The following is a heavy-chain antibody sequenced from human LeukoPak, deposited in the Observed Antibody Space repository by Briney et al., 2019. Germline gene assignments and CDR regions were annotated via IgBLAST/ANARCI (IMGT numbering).Heavy chain of an antibody. Sequence: ASVEVSCKASGGTFSSYAISWVRQAPGQGLEWMGGIIPIFGTANYAQKFQGRVTITADESTSTAYMELSSLRSEDTAVYYCARAPPLYSSFYFDYWGQGTLVTVSS. D-gene: IGHD6-6*01. CDR1: GGTFSSYA. CDR3: ARAPPLYSSFYFDY. CDR2: IIPIFGTA. J-gene: IGHJ4*02. V-gene: IGHV1-69*13.